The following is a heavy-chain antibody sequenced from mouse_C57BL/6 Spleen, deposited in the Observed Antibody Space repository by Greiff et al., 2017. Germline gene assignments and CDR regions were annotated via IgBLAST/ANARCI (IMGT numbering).Heavy chain of an antibody. CDR1: GYSFTGYY. V-gene: IGHV1-42*01. J-gene: IGHJ4*01. CDR3: ARFLITTVVDAMDY. Sequence: VQLKESGPELVKPGASVKISCKASGYSFTGYYMNWVKQSPEKSLEWIGEINPSTGGTTYNQKFKAKATLTVDKSSSTAYMQLKSLTSEDSAVYYCARFLITTVVDAMDYWGQGTSVTVSS. CDR2: INPSTGGT. D-gene: IGHD1-1*01.